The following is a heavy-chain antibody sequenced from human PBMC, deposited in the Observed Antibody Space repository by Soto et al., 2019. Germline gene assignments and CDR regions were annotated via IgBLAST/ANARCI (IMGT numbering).Heavy chain of an antibody. CDR2: IYYSGST. V-gene: IGHV4-39*01. CDR1: GGSISSSSYY. D-gene: IGHD3-16*01. J-gene: IGHJ4*02. Sequence: SETLSLTCTVSGGSISSSSYYWGWIRQPPGKGLEWIGSIYYSGSTYYNPSLKSRVTISVDTSKNQFSLKLSSVTAADTAVYYCARRGIGSRDYWGQGTLVTVSS. CDR3: ARRGIGSRDY.